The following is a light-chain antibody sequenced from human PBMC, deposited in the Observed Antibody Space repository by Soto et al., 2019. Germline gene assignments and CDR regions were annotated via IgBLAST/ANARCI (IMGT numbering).Light chain of an antibody. Sequence: QSALTQPASVSGSPGQSITISCTGTSSDVGAYNLVSWYQQHPGRAPKLFIFDVSDRPSGVSNRFSGSKSGNTASLTISGLQAEDEAVYYCSSYTNTSTLVFGGGTKLTVL. V-gene: IGLV2-14*02. CDR2: DVS. CDR3: SSYTNTSTLV. CDR1: SSDVGAYNL. J-gene: IGLJ3*02.